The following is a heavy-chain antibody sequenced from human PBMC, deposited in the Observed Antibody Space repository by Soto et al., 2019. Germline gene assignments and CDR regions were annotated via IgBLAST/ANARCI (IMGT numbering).Heavy chain of an antibody. CDR1: GGSISSSSYY. CDR2: IYYSGST. V-gene: IGHV4-39*01. CDR3: ARHWGGDYVLVGPKLTNYYMDV. Sequence: SETLSLTCTVSGGSISSSSYYWGWIRQPPGKGLEWIGSIYYSGSTYYNPSLKSRVTISVDTSKNQFSLKLGSVTAADTAVYYCARHWGGDYVLVGPKLTNYYMDVWGKGTTVTVSS. J-gene: IGHJ6*03. D-gene: IGHD4-17*01.